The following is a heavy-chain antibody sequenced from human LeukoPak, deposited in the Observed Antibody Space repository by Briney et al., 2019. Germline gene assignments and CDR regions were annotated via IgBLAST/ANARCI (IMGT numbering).Heavy chain of an antibody. CDR3: AKGGSTVTTEDVVDY. D-gene: IGHD4-17*01. CDR1: GFTFSDYI. CDR2: ISGGGGIT. Sequence: PGGSLRLSCAASGFTFSDYIMNWVHQAPGKGLEWVSVISGGGGITNYADSVKGRFTISRDNSNNTLSLQMNSLRVEDTAVYYCAKGGSTVTTEDVVDYWGQGTLVTVSS. J-gene: IGHJ4*02. V-gene: IGHV3-23*01.